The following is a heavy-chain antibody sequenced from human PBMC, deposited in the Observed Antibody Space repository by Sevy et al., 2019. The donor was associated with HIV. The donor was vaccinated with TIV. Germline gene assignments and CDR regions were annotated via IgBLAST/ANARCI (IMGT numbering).Heavy chain of an antibody. CDR3: ARDLKRSITMIVPGAFDI. V-gene: IGHV3-7*01. D-gene: IGHD3-22*01. CDR2: IKQDGSEK. CDR1: GFTFSSYW. Sequence: GGSLRLSCAASGFTFSSYWMSWVRQAPGKGLEWVANIKQDGSEKYYVDSVKGRFTISRDNAKNSLYLQMNSLRAEDTAVYYCARDLKRSITMIVPGAFDIWGQRTMVTVSS. J-gene: IGHJ3*02.